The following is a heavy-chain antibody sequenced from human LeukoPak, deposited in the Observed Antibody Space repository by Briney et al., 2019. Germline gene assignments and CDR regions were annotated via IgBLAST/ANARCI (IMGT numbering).Heavy chain of an antibody. J-gene: IGHJ1*01. D-gene: IGHD3-10*01. CDR2: ISSSSSTI. Sequence: PGGSLRLSCAASDFNFITYAMSWVRQAPGKGLEWVSYISSSSSTIYYADSVKGRFTISRDNSKNTLYLQMNSLRAEDTAVYYCAKGFVVDYYGSATPRYFQHWGQGTLVTVSS. CDR3: AKGFVVDYYGSATPRYFQH. V-gene: IGHV3-23*01. CDR1: DFNFITYA.